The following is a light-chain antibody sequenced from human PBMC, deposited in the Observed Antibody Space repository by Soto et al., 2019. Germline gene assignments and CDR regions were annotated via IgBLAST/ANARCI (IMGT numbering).Light chain of an antibody. V-gene: IGKV1-39*01. CDR3: QQYNSYPPT. Sequence: IQMTQSPSSLSASVGDRVTITCRASQTISTYLHWYQQKPGKAPTLLISAASSLQGGVPARFSGSGSGTDFTLTISRLQPEDFATYYCQQYNSYPPTFGQGTRLEIK. CDR2: AAS. J-gene: IGKJ5*01. CDR1: QTISTY.